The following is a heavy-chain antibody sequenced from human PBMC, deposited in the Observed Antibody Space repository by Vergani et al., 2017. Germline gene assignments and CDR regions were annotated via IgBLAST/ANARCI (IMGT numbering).Heavy chain of an antibody. Sequence: QVHLVESGGGVVQPGRSLRLSCVVSGFTSSYYGMHWVCQAPGKGLECVAVISYAGTQKYYADSVKGRFTISRDNSKSTLYLQMNSLRTEDTAVYYCATKSCGTPGCQIGYFREWGQGTLVTVSS. V-gene: IGHV3-30*03. CDR1: GFTSSYYG. D-gene: IGHD1-1*01. CDR2: ISYAGTQK. J-gene: IGHJ1*01. CDR3: ATKSCGTPGCQIGYFRE.